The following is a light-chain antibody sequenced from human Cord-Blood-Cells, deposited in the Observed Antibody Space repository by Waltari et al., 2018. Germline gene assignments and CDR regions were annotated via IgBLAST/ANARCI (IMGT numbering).Light chain of an antibody. V-gene: IGKV1-39*01. Sequence: DIKMTQSPSSLSASVGDRVTIPCRASQSISSYLNWYQQKPGKAPKLLFYAASSLQSGVPSRFSGSGSVTDFTLTISSLQPEEFATYYCQQSYSTPYTFGQGTKLEIK. CDR2: AAS. CDR3: QQSYSTPYT. J-gene: IGKJ2*01. CDR1: QSISSY.